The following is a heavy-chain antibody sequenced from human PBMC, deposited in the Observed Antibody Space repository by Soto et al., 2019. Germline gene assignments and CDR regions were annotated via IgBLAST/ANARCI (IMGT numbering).Heavy chain of an antibody. D-gene: IGHD3-3*01. Sequence: ASVKVSCKASGYTFTSYGISWVRQAPGQGLEWMGWISAYNGNTNYAQKLQGRVTMTTDTSTSTAYMELRSLRADDTAVYYCARCRAVITNFWSGYNDAFDIWGQGTMVTVSS. V-gene: IGHV1-18*01. J-gene: IGHJ3*02. CDR2: ISAYNGNT. CDR3: ARCRAVITNFWSGYNDAFDI. CDR1: GYTFTSYG.